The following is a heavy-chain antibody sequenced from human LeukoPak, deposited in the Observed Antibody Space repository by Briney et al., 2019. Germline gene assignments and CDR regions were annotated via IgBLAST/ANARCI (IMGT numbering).Heavy chain of an antibody. CDR1: GGSFSGYY. CDR2: INHSGST. D-gene: IGHD6-19*01. V-gene: IGHV4-34*01. CDR3: ARGPGQWLVPLDY. Sequence: SETLSLTCAVYGGSFSGYYWSWIRQPPGKGLEWIGEINHSGSTNYNPSLKSRVTISVDTSKNQFSLKLSSVTAADTAVYYCARGPGQWLVPLDYGAQETLVTVP. J-gene: IGHJ4*02.